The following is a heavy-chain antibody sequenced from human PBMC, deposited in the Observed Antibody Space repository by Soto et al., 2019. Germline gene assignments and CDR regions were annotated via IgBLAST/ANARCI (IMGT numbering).Heavy chain of an antibody. CDR2: IDPSDSYT. CDR1: GYTFTSYY. CDR3: ARGDTAVVHKGVDV. J-gene: IGHJ6*02. D-gene: IGHD5-18*01. V-gene: IGHV5-10-1*01. Sequence: RGESLKISCEGSGYTFTSYYITWARQLPGKGLEWMGRIDPSDSYTTYNPSFRGHVTISADKSIRTAYLQWSSLEASDSGMYYCARGDTAVVHKGVDVCGQGPPVTVSS.